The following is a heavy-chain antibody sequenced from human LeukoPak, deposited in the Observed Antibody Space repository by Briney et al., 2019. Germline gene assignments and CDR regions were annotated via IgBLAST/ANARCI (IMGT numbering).Heavy chain of an antibody. Sequence: KSGGSLRLSCAASGFTFSSYSMNWVRQAPGKGLEWVSSISSSSSYIYYADSVKGRFTISRDNAKNSLYLQMNSLRAEDTAVYYCARDSGYDLPPDYWGQGTLVTVSP. CDR2: ISSSSSYI. D-gene: IGHD5-12*01. V-gene: IGHV3-21*01. CDR3: ARDSGYDLPPDY. CDR1: GFTFSSYS. J-gene: IGHJ4*02.